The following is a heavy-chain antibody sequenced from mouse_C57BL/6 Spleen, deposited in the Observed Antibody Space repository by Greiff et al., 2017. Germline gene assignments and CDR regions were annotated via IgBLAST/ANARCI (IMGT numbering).Heavy chain of an antibody. CDR1: GFNIKDDY. CDR3: TPYGNLSWCAY. D-gene: IGHD2-1*01. CDR2: IDPENGDT. J-gene: IGHJ3*01. Sequence: VQLQQPGAELVRPGASVKLSCTASGFNIKDDYMHWVKQRPEQGLEWIGWIDPENGDTEYASKFQGKATITADTSSNTAYLQLSSLTSEDTAVYYCTPYGNLSWCAYWGQGTLVTVSA. V-gene: IGHV14-4*01.